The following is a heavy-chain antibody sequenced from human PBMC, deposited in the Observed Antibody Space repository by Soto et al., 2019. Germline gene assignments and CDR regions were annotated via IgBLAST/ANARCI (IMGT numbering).Heavy chain of an antibody. CDR1: GFTFSSYG. D-gene: IGHD4-17*01. J-gene: IGHJ4*02. Sequence: ESGGGLVQPGGSLRLSCAASGFTFSSYGMSWVRQAPGKGLEWVANIKQDGSEKYYVDSVKGLFTISRDNAKNSLYLQMNSLRAEDTAVYYCAREVYGELGGDDYWGQGTLVTVSS. V-gene: IGHV3-7*01. CDR2: IKQDGSEK. CDR3: AREVYGELGGDDY.